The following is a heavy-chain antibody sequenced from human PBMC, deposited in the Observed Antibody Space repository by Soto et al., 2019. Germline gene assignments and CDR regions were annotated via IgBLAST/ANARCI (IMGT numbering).Heavy chain of an antibody. CDR3: AEGGYDLGH. Sequence: QLQLVESGGGLVKPGGSLTLSCEVSGFTFSDFAMTWIRQAPGKGLEWVSYRSSTGTTAYYAASVKGRFTISRDNAKKSLFLQKNSLKVEDTAVYYCAEGGYDLGHWGQGTLVTVSS. J-gene: IGHJ1*01. CDR1: GFTFSDFA. D-gene: IGHD5-12*01. V-gene: IGHV3-11*01. CDR2: RSSTGTTA.